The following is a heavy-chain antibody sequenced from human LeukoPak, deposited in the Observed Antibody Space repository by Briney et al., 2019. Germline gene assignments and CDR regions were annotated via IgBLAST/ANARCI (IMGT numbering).Heavy chain of an antibody. CDR3: AKDLVVAATGDFDAFDI. V-gene: IGHV3-30*18. Sequence: PGGSLRLSCAPSGFTFSFYSMNWVRQAPGKGLEWVAVISYDGSNKYYADSVKGRFTISRDNSKNTLYLQMNSLRAEDTAVYYCAKDLVVAATGDFDAFDIWGQGTMVTVSS. CDR1: GFTFSFYS. D-gene: IGHD2-15*01. J-gene: IGHJ3*02. CDR2: ISYDGSNK.